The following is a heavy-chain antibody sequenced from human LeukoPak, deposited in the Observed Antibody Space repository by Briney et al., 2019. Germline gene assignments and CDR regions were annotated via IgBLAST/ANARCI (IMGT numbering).Heavy chain of an antibody. Sequence: GGSLRLSCVASGFTFSSFAMSWVRQAPGKGLEWVSAISGSGDSTFYADSVKGRFTISRDNSKNTLYLRMNSLRSEDTAVYYCARVRTRIVWLQARDDAFDIWGQGTMVTVSS. J-gene: IGHJ3*02. D-gene: IGHD5-24*01. V-gene: IGHV3-23*01. CDR1: GFTFSSFA. CDR3: ARVRTRIVWLQARDDAFDI. CDR2: ISGSGDST.